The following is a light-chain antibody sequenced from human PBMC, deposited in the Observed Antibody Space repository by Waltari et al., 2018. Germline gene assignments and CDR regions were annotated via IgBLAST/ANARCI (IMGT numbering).Light chain of an antibody. CDR2: DVS. V-gene: IGLV2-14*03. CDR3: SSYSTSITPYV. Sequence: SQQPPGKAPKLMMYDVSSRPSGVSNRFFGSKSDTTASLTVSGLQAEDEAVYFCSSYSTSITPYVFGAGTKVTVL. J-gene: IGLJ1*01.